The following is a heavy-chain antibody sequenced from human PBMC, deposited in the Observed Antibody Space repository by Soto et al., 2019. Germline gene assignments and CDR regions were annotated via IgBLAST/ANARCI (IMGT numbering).Heavy chain of an antibody. CDR3: AGGLQWLVRYFDY. V-gene: IGHV1-46*01. J-gene: IGHJ4*02. D-gene: IGHD6-19*01. CDR2: INPSGGST. CDR1: GYTFTSYY. Sequence: QVQLVQSGAEVKKPGASVKVSCKASGYTFTSYYMHWVRQAPGQGLEWMGIINPSGGSTSYAQKFQARVNMTRDTSTSRGYMELSSLRSEDTAVYYCAGGLQWLVRYFDYWGQGTLVTVSS.